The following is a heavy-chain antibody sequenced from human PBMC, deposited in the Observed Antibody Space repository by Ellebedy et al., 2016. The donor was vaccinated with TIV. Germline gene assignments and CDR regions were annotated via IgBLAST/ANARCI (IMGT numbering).Heavy chain of an antibody. V-gene: IGHV3-7*01. CDR3: NKGDYMDV. D-gene: IGHD3-16*01. Sequence: GESLKISCAASGFMFNSNWMSWVRQIPGKGLEWVANMNADGSEIYYGDSVKGRFTISRDNAKHSVYLQMNSLRVEDTAVYYCNKGDYMDVWGKGTTVNVS. CDR1: GFMFNSNW. J-gene: IGHJ6*03. CDR2: MNADGSEI.